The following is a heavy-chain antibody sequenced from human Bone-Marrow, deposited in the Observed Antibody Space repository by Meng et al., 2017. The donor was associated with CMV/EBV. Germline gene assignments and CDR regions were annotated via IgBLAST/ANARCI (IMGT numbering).Heavy chain of an antibody. CDR3: AREYYYGSGSYDHLFDYYYGMDV. CDR2: TRNKANSYTT. Sequence: GESLKISCAASGFTFSDHYMDWVRQAPGKGLEWVGRTRNKANSYTTEYAASVKGRFTISRDDSKNSLYLQMNSLKTEDTAVYYCAREYYYGSGSYDHLFDYYYGMDVWGQGTTVTVSS. CDR1: GFTFSDHY. J-gene: IGHJ6*02. V-gene: IGHV3-72*01. D-gene: IGHD3-10*01.